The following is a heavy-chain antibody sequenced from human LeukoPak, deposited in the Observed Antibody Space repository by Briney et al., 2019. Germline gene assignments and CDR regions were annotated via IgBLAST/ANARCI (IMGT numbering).Heavy chain of an antibody. CDR3: AKTSDSKWFDP. J-gene: IGHJ5*02. V-gene: IGHV3-20*04. Sequence: PGWAVPLSCPASVLIFHEYRLSWVRQGPAKGLEWVAGINWNGGNTGYADSVKGRFTIFRDNAKYSLYLGMDSLRVEDTALYYCAKTSDSKWFDPWGQGTLVTVSS. CDR1: VLIFHEYR. D-gene: IGHD4-11*01. CDR2: INWNGGNT.